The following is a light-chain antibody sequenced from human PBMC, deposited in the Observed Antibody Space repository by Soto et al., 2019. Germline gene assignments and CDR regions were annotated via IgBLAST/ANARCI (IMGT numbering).Light chain of an antibody. CDR2: GAS. CDR1: QSVSSN. CDR3: QQYTDWPA. V-gene: IGKV3-15*01. Sequence: EIVLTQSPATVSVSPGEKATLYCSASQSVSSNLAWYQQTPGQAPRLLIYGASTRATGVPARFSGSGSGTEFILTISSLRSEDFAIYYCQQYTDWPAVGGGTKVEIK. J-gene: IGKJ4*01.